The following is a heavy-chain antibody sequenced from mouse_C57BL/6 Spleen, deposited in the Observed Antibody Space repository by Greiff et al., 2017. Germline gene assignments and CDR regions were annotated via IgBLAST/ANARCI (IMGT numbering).Heavy chain of an antibody. CDR2: IYPNSGGT. J-gene: IGHJ2*01. Sequence: QVQLQQPGAELVKPGASVKLSCKASGYTFTSYWMHWVKQRPGRGLEWIGRIYPNSGGTNYNAKFKSKATLTVDKPSSTAYMQLSSLTSEASAVYYCAREMYYYGSSYVYYFDYWGQGTTLTVSS. V-gene: IGHV1-72*01. CDR3: AREMYYYGSSYVYYFDY. CDR1: GYTFTSYW. D-gene: IGHD1-1*01.